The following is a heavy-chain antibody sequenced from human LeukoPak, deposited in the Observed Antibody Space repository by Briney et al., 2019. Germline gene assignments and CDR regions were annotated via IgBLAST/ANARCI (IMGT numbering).Heavy chain of an antibody. Sequence: HGESLKISRKGSGYSFTSYWIGWVRQMPGKGLEWMGIIYPGDSDTRYSPSFQGQVTISSDKSISTAYLQWSSLTASDTAMYYCARLYYGSGSYYRRASKLGYYFDYWGQGTLVTVSS. D-gene: IGHD3-10*01. CDR2: IYPGDSDT. V-gene: IGHV5-51*01. CDR3: ARLYYGSGSYYRRASKLGYYFDY. CDR1: GYSFTSYW. J-gene: IGHJ4*02.